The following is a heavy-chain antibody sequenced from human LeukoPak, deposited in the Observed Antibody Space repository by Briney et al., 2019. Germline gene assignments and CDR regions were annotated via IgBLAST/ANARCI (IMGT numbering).Heavy chain of an antibody. D-gene: IGHD2-15*01. Sequence: GGSLRLSCAASGFTVSSNYMSWVRQAPGKGLEWVSAISGSGGSTYYADSVKGRFTTSRDNSKNTLYLQMNSLRAEDTAVYYCARDLYCSGGSCYVGRYYYGMDVWGQGTTVTVSS. CDR3: ARDLYCSGGSCYVGRYYYGMDV. J-gene: IGHJ6*02. CDR1: GFTVSSNY. CDR2: ISGSGGST. V-gene: IGHV3-23*01.